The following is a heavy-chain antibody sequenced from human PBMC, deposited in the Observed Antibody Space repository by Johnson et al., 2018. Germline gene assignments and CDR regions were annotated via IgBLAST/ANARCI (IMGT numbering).Heavy chain of an antibody. D-gene: IGHD2-21*02. CDR1: GFTFSSYS. Sequence: VQLVQSGGGLVQPGGSLRLSCAASGFTFSSYSMNWVRQAPGKGLEWVSVIYSGGSTYYADSVKGRFTISSDNSKNTLYLQMNSLRAEETAVYYCARVPPAYCGGDCYSLAFDIWGQGTMVTVSS. CDR3: ARVPPAYCGGDCYSLAFDI. CDR2: IYSGGST. J-gene: IGHJ3*02. V-gene: IGHV3-66*02.